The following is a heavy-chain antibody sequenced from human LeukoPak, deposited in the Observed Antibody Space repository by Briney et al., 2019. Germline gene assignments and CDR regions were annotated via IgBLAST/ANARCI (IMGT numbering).Heavy chain of an antibody. V-gene: IGHV3-48*01. CDR2: ISSSSSTI. CDR3: ARSSMYDSSGYPQP. J-gene: IGHJ5*02. Sequence: GGALRLSCAASGFTFSSYSMNWVRQAPGKGLESVSYISSSSSTIYYADSVKGRFTISRDNAKNSLYLQMNSLRAEDTAVYYCARSSMYDSSGYPQPWGQGTLVTVSS. D-gene: IGHD3-22*01. CDR1: GFTFSSYS.